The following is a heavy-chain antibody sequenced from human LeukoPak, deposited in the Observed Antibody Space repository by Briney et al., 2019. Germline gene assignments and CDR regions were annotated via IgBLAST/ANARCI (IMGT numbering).Heavy chain of an antibody. CDR1: GYTFTGYY. CDR2: INPNSGGT. J-gene: IGHJ4*02. D-gene: IGHD1-26*01. CDR3: ARANVGATRMGFY. V-gene: IGHV1-2*02. Sequence: ASVKVSCKASGYTFTGYYMHWVRQAPGQGLEWMGWINPNSGGTNYAQKFQGRVTMTRDTSISTAYMELRSLRSDDTAVYYCARANVGATRMGFYWGQGTLVTVSS.